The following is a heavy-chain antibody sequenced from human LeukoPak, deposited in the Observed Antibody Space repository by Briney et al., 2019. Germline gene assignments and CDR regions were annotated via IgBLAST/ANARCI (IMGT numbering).Heavy chain of an antibody. D-gene: IGHD3-22*01. CDR1: GFTFGDYA. V-gene: IGHV3-9*01. CDR3: AKDMGGLGYSKSYYYYGMDV. J-gene: IGHJ6*02. Sequence: GGSLRLSCAASGFTFGDYAMHWVRQAPGKGLEWVSGISWNSGSIGYADSVKGRFTISRDNAKNSLYLQMNSLRAEDTALYYCAKDMGGLGYSKSYYYYGMDVWGQGTTVTVSS. CDR2: ISWNSGSI.